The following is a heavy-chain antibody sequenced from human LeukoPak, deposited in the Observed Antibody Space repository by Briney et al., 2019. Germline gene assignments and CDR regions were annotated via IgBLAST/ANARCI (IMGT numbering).Heavy chain of an antibody. CDR2: ISGSGGST. CDR1: GFTVSSNY. J-gene: IGHJ4*02. V-gene: IGHV3-23*01. Sequence: GGSLRLSCAASGFTVSSNYMSWVRQAPGEGLEWVSAISGSGGSTYYADSVKGRFTISRDNSKNTLYLQMNSLRAEDTAVYYCAKASSGRFDYWGQGTLVTVSS. D-gene: IGHD6-19*01. CDR3: AKASSGRFDY.